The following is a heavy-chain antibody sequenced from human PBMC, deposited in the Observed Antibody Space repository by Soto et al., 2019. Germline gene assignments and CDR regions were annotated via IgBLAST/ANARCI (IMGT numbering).Heavy chain of an antibody. Sequence: QVLLVQSGPDVTEPGASERVSCKASGYTFTSYGLSWVRQAPGKGLEWMGWISAYNGNTNYVQSLQDRVSMTRDTSTSTVYMELRSLRSDDTAVYYCVRESESSGGCISFAYWGQGTPVTVSS. CDR3: VRESESSGGCISFAY. D-gene: IGHD6-25*01. CDR1: GYTFTSYG. J-gene: IGHJ4*02. V-gene: IGHV1-18*04. CDR2: ISAYNGNT.